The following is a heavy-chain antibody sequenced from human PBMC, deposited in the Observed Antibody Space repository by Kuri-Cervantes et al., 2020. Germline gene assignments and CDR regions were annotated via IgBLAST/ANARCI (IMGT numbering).Heavy chain of an antibody. CDR2: IHYSGST. Sequence: SETLSLTCTVSGGSISSSNYFWGWIRQPPGKGLEWIGSIHYSGSTYYKPSLQSRVTISVHTSKSQFSLKLTSVTAADTAVYYCARQSMPYGDLLDFDFWGQGTLVTVSS. D-gene: IGHD4-17*01. V-gene: IGHV4-39*01. J-gene: IGHJ4*02. CDR1: GGSISSSNYF. CDR3: ARQSMPYGDLLDFDF.